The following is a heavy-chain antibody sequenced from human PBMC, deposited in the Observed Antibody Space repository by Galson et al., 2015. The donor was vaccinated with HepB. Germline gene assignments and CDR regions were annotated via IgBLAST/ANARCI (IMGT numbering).Heavy chain of an antibody. CDR1: GFNFSDSP. CDR3: AKGGTDKSLDY. V-gene: IGHV3-30*04. Sequence: SLRLSCAASGFNFSDSPLHWVRQAPGKRLEWVAVISDEGMNKYYADSVRGRFIISRSNSKETLFLQMNTTRTEDTAVYYCAKGGTDKSLDYWGQGTLVAVSS. CDR2: ISDEGMNK. J-gene: IGHJ4*02. D-gene: IGHD3-16*01.